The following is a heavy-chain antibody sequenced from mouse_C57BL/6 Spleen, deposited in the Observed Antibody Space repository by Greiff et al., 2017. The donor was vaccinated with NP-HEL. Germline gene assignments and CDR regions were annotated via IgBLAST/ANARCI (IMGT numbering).Heavy chain of an antibody. CDR2: INPNNGGT. J-gene: IGHJ2*01. V-gene: IGHV1-22*01. CDR3: ARVYYYGSSYIY. Sequence: EVQLQQSGPELVKPGASVKMSCKASGYTFTDYNMHWVKQSHGKSLEWIGYINPNNGGTSYNQKFKGKATLTVNKSSSTAYMELRSLTSEDSAVYYCARVYYYGSSYIYWGQGTTLTVSS. D-gene: IGHD1-1*01. CDR1: GYTFTDYN.